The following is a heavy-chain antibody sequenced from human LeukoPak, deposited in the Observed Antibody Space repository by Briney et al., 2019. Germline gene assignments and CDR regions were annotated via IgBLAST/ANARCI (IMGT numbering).Heavy chain of an antibody. CDR3: ARGLEDYDILTGYYKGWFDP. CDR2: MNPNSGNT. Sequence: ASVTVSCKASGYTFTSYDINWVRQATGQGLEWMGWMNPNSGNTGYAQKFQGRATMTRNTSISTAYMELSSLRSEDTAVYYCARGLEDYDILTGYYKGWFDPWGQGTLVTVSS. D-gene: IGHD3-9*01. J-gene: IGHJ5*02. CDR1: GYTFTSYD. V-gene: IGHV1-8*01.